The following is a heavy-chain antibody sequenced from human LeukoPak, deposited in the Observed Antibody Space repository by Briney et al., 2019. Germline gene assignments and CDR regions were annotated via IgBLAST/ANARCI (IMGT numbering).Heavy chain of an antibody. Sequence: PSETLSLTCTVSGGSISSYYWSWIRQPPGKGLEWIGYIYRSGSTNYNPSLKSRVTISVDTSKNQFSLKLSSVTAADTAVYYCARYSSSWDYYFDYWGQGTLVTVSS. D-gene: IGHD6-13*01. CDR2: IYRSGST. J-gene: IGHJ4*02. CDR1: GGSISSYY. CDR3: ARYSSSWDYYFDY. V-gene: IGHV4-59*01.